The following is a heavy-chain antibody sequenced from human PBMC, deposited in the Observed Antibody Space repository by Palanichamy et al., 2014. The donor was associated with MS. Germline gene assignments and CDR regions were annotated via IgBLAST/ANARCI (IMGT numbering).Heavy chain of an antibody. CDR1: GFTFSTYW. D-gene: IGHD3-10*01. CDR3: ARERSHESGDLFGRLYYYIDV. CDR2: INGDGNEK. J-gene: IGHJ6*03. V-gene: IGHV3-7*01. Sequence: EVQLVESGGGLVQPGGSLRLSCTASGFTFSTYWMTWVRQAPGKGLEWVANINGDGNEKSFVDSVKGRFTISRDNAKNSLFLQMNSLRVEDTAVYYCARERSHESGDLFGRLYYYIDVWGKGTTVAVSS.